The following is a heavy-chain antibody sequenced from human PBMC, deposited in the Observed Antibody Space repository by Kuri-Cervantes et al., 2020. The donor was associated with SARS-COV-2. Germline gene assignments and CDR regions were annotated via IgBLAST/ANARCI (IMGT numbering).Heavy chain of an antibody. CDR2: ISGSGGST. CDR3: AKLLRGEIFGVVTPFDY. CDR1: GFTFSSYS. D-gene: IGHD3-3*01. J-gene: IGHJ4*02. Sequence: GGSLRLSCAASGFTFSSYSMNWVRQAPGKGLEWVSAISGSGGSTYYADSVKGRFTISRDNSKNTLYLQMNSLRAEDTAVYYCAKLLRGEIFGVVTPFDYCGQGTLVTSSS. V-gene: IGHV3-23*01.